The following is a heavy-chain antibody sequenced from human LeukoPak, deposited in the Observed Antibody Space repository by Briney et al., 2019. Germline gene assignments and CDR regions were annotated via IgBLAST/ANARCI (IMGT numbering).Heavy chain of an antibody. CDR3: ARDHGSAYYRAPRH. V-gene: IGHV1-46*01. J-gene: IGHJ4*02. CDR2: INPSGGST. D-gene: IGHD3-10*01. CDR1: GYTFSDYF. Sequence: ASVKVSCKASGYTFSDYFIHWVRQSPGQGLEWMGTINPSGGSTTYAQKFQGRVTMTRDTSTSTVYMELSSLRSEDTAVYYCARDHGSAYYRAPRHWGQGTLVTVSS.